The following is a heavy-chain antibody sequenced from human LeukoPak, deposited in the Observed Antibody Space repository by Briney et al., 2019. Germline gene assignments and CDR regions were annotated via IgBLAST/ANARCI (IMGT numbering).Heavy chain of an antibody. CDR1: GGSISSSY. Sequence: SETLSLTCTVSGGSISSSYWSWIRQPAGKGLEWIGRIYPSGSTNYNPSFKSRVTMSVDTSKNQFSLKLRSVTAADTAVYYCAKDREKAVGATIFDHWGQGTLVTVSS. J-gene: IGHJ4*02. CDR3: AKDREKAVGATIFDH. CDR2: IYPSGST. D-gene: IGHD1-26*01. V-gene: IGHV4-4*07.